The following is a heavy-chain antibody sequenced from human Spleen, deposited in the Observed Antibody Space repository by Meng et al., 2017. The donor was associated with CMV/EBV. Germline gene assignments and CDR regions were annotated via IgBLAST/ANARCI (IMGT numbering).Heavy chain of an antibody. CDR1: RYTLTMDG. Sequence: WCETYRYTLTMDGKGWGRQAGGKGLELMRWINSNLGGTNDAQKYQGKGTMNRDTSSRTAYMELSRHRSDVMAVYYCAGAEDEEFDYWGQGTLVTVSS. J-gene: IGHJ4*02. CDR2: INSNLGGT. D-gene: IGHD1-14*01. V-gene: IGHV1-2*02. CDR3: AGAEDEEFDY.